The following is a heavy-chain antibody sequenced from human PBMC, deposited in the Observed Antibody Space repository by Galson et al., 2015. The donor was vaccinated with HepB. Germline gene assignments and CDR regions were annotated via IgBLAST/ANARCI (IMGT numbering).Heavy chain of an antibody. J-gene: IGHJ5*02. CDR3: ARGAVVVAVGATENNWFDP. V-gene: IGHV1-18*01. CDR1: GYTFSSYS. Sequence: CKASGYTFSSYSITWVRQAPGQGLEWVGWISPHNRYTNYAQNFQGRVTMTTDTSTNTAYMELRSLRSDDTAIYYCARGAVVVAVGATENNWFDPWGRGTLVTVAS. CDR2: ISPHNRYT. D-gene: IGHD2-15*01.